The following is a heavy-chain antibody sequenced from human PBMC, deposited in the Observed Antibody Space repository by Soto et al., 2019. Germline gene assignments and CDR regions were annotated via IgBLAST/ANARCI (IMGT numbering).Heavy chain of an antibody. D-gene: IGHD5-12*01. CDR3: TTDGDRGGYDSNYYYGMDV. Sequence: PGGSLRLSCAASGFTFSTYAMSWVRQAPGKGLEWVSTISSSGGSTHYADSVKGRFTISRDNSKNTLYLQMNSLKTEDTAVYYCTTDGDRGGYDSNYYYGMDVWGQGTSVTVSS. V-gene: IGHV3-23*01. CDR1: GFTFSTYA. CDR2: ISSSGGST. J-gene: IGHJ6*02.